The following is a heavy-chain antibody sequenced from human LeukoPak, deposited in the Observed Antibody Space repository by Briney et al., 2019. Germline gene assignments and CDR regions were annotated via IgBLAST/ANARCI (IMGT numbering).Heavy chain of an antibody. Sequence: ASVKVSCKASGGTFISYAISWVRQAPGQGLEWMGGIIPIFGTANYAQKFQGRVTITADESTSTAYMELSSLRSEDTAVYYCARVRLEYYFDYWGQGTLVTVSS. V-gene: IGHV1-69*13. CDR2: IIPIFGTA. D-gene: IGHD1-1*01. CDR3: ARVRLEYYFDY. J-gene: IGHJ4*02. CDR1: GGTFISYA.